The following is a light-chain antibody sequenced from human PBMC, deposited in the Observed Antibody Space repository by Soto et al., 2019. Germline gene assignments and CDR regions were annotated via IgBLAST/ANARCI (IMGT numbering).Light chain of an antibody. Sequence: EIVMTQSPATLSVSPGERATLSCRASQSVSSDLAGYQHKPGQAPRLLIYGASTRATGIPARFSGRGSGTEFTHTFSSLRSVDFSVYYCQQYDNWPHTFGQGTTGDSK. V-gene: IGKV3-15*01. J-gene: IGKJ1*01. CDR3: QQYDNWPHT. CDR2: GAS. CDR1: QSVSSD.